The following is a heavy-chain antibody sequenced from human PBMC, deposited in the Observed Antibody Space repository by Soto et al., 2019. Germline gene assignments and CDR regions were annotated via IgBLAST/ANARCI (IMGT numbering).Heavy chain of an antibody. CDR1: GGTFSSYA. CDR2: IIPIFGTA. V-gene: IGHV1-69*13. CDR3: ARVSDIVVVPAAIPGYFQH. Sequence: VASVKVSCKASGGTFSSYAISWVRQAPGQGLEWMGGIIPIFGTANYAQKFQGRVTITADESTSTAYMELSSLRPEDTAVYYCARVSDIVVVPAAIPGYFQHWGQGTLVTVSS. J-gene: IGHJ1*01. D-gene: IGHD2-2*01.